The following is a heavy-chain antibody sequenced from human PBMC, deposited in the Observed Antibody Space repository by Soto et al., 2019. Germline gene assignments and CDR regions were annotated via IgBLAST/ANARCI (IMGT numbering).Heavy chain of an antibody. CDR1: GFTFSSYA. D-gene: IGHD2-15*01. V-gene: IGHV3-23*01. CDR3: AKDQLGYCSGGSCYSSYYYGMDV. CDR2: ISGSGGST. Sequence: GGSLRLSCAASGFTFSSYAMSWVRQAPGKGLEWVSAISGSGGSTYYADSVKGRFTISRDNSKNTLYLQMNSLRAEDTAVYYCAKDQLGYCSGGSCYSSYYYGMDVWGQGTTVTVSS. J-gene: IGHJ6*02.